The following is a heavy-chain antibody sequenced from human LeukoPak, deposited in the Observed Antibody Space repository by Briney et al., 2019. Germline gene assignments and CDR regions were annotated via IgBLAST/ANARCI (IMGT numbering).Heavy chain of an antibody. CDR3: ASRYHPPAAMAASSSWFDP. D-gene: IGHD2-2*01. V-gene: IGHV4-34*01. J-gene: IGHJ5*02. CDR2: INHSGST. Sequence: SETLSLTCAVYGGPFSGYHWSWIRQPPGKGLEWIGEINHSGSTNYNPSLKSRVTISVDMSKNQFSLKLTSVTAADTAVYYCASRYHPPAAMAASSSWFDPWVQGTLVTVSS. CDR1: GGPFSGYH.